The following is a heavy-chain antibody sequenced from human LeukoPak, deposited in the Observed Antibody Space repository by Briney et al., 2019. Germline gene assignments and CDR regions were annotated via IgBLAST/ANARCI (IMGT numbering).Heavy chain of an antibody. CDR3: ARAMYGGSDVDY. D-gene: IGHD4-23*01. CDR1: GYTFTGYY. J-gene: IGHJ4*02. CDR2: INPNSGGT. V-gene: IGHV1-2*02. Sequence: ASVKVSCKASGYTFTGYYMHWVRQAPGQGLEWMGWINPNSGGTNYAQKFQGRVTMTRDTSISTAYMELSRLRSDDTAEYYCARAMYGGSDVDYWVQGTLITVSS.